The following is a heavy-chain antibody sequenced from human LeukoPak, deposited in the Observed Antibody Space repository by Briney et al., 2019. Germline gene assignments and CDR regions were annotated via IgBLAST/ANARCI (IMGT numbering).Heavy chain of an antibody. J-gene: IGHJ4*02. CDR3: AKGGIYSSSWLYY. D-gene: IGHD6-13*01. V-gene: IGHV3-30*18. CDR1: GFTFSSYG. Sequence: GGSLRLSCAASGFTFSSYGMHWVRQAPGKGLEWVAVISYDGSNKYYADSVKGRFTISRDNSENTLYLQMNSLRAEDTAVYYCAKGGIYSSSWLYYWGQGTLVTVSS. CDR2: ISYDGSNK.